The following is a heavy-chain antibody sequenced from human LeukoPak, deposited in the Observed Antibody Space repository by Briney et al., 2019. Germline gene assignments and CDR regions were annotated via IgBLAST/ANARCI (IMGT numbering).Heavy chain of an antibody. CDR3: ARGARAGYNLEPFDY. D-gene: IGHD5-24*01. J-gene: IGHJ4*02. V-gene: IGHV4-59*08. CDR2: IYHSGST. Sequence: PSETLSLTCTVSGDSISSYYWSWIRQPPGKGLEWIGYIYHSGSTNYNPSLKSRVTISVDTSKNQFSLKLSSVTAADTAVYYCARGARAGYNLEPFDYWGQGTLVTVSS. CDR1: GDSISSYY.